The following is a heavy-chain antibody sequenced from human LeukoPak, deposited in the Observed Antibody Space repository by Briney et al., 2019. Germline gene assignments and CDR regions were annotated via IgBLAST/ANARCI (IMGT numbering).Heavy chain of an antibody. CDR2: INPNSGGT. CDR1: GYTFICYY. V-gene: IGHV1-2*02. Sequence: GASVKVSCKASGYTFICYYMHWVRQAPGQGLEWMGWINPNSGGTNYAQKFQGRVTMTRDTSISTAYMELSGLKSDDTAVYYCARDQSSSSLDLWGQGTLVTVSS. J-gene: IGHJ4*02. CDR3: ARDQSSSSLDL. D-gene: IGHD6-13*01.